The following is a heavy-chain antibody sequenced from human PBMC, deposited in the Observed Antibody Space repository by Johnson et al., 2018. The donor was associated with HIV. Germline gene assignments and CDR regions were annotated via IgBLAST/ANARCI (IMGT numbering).Heavy chain of an antibody. Sequence: QVQLVESGGGVVQPGRSLRLSCAASGFTFSDYYMSWIRQAPGKGLEWVSYISGSGGSTYNADSVKGRFTISRDNSKNTLYLQMNSLRAEDTAVYYCARVNYDSSGSFDIWGQGTMVTVSS. CDR1: GFTFSDYY. CDR2: ISGSGGST. V-gene: IGHV3-11*04. CDR3: ARVNYDSSGSFDI. J-gene: IGHJ3*02. D-gene: IGHD3-22*01.